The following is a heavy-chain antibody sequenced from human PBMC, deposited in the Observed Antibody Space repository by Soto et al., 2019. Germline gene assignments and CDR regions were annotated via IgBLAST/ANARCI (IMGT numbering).Heavy chain of an antibody. J-gene: IGHJ6*02. CDR1: GFTFSSYA. V-gene: IGHV3-30-3*01. CDR3: ARDILTGYYGMDV. D-gene: IGHD3-9*01. Sequence: GGSLRLSCAASGFTFSSYAMSWVRQAPGKGLEWVAVISDDGSNKYYADSVKGRFTISRDNSKNTLYLQMNSLRAEDTAVYYCARDILTGYYGMDVWGQGTTVTVS. CDR2: ISDDGSNK.